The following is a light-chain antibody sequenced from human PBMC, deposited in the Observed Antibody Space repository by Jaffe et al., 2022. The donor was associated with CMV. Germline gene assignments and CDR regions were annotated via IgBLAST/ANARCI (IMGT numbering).Light chain of an antibody. CDR3: AAWDDSLNGHVV. J-gene: IGLJ2*01. Sequence: QSVLTQPPSASGTPGQRVTISCSGSSSNIGSNPVNWYQQLPGTAPKLLIYSHNQRPSGVPDRFSGSKSGTSASLAISGLQSEDEADYYCAAWDDSLNGHVVFGGGTKLTVL. CDR1: SSNIGSNP. V-gene: IGLV1-44*01. CDR2: SHN.